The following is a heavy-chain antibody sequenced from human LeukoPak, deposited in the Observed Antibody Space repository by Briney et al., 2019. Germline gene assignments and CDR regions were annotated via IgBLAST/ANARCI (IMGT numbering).Heavy chain of an antibody. J-gene: IGHJ3*02. D-gene: IGHD3-10*01. Sequence: ASVEVSCKASGYTFTSYGISWVRQAPGQGLEWMGWISAYNGNTNYAQKLQGRVTMTTDTSTSTAYMELRSLRSDDTAVYYGARDFRRMVRGVILHDAFDIWGQGTMVTVSS. CDR1: GYTFTSYG. CDR3: ARDFRRMVRGVILHDAFDI. V-gene: IGHV1-18*01. CDR2: ISAYNGNT.